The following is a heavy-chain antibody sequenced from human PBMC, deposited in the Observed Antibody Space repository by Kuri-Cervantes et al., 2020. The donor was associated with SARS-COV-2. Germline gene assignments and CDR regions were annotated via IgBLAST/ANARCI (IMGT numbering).Heavy chain of an antibody. CDR2: ISGSGGST. Sequence: GESLKISCVGSGFTFSSYAMSWVRQAPGKGLEWVSAISGSGGSTYYADSVKGRFTISRDNSKNTLYLQMNSLRAEDTAVYYCAKWAPSSGYYFKSWFDPWGQGTLVTVSS. CDR1: GFTFSSYA. D-gene: IGHD3-22*01. J-gene: IGHJ5*02. CDR3: AKWAPSSGYYFKSWFDP. V-gene: IGHV3-23*01.